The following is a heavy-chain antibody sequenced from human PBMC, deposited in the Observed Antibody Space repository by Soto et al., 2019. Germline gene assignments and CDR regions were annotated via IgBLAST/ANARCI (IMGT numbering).Heavy chain of an antibody. Sequence: LSCSASGFIFSESTIYWVRQVPGKGLEAISAVSTSGRSTYYADSVKDRFTISRDNSKNTLFLQMGSLRPEDTAIYYCVKQAHGLDGVAFDYWGQGTQVTVSS. J-gene: IGHJ4*02. CDR1: GFIFSEST. CDR3: VKQAHGLDGVAFDY. D-gene: IGHD2-15*01. CDR2: VSTSGRST. V-gene: IGHV3-64D*06.